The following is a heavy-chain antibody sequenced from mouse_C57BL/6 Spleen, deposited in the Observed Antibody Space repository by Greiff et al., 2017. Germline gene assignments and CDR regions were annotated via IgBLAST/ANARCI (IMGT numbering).Heavy chain of an antibody. CDR1: GFTFSSYT. D-gene: IGHD1-1*01. Sequence: DVQLVESGGGLVKPGGSLKLSCAASGFTFSSYTMSWVRQTPEKRLEWVATISGGGGNTYYPDSVKGRFTISRDNAKNTLYLQMSSLRSEDTALYYCASRTTVVPFDYWGQGTTLTVSS. CDR3: ASRTTVVPFDY. J-gene: IGHJ2*01. V-gene: IGHV5-9*01. CDR2: ISGGGGNT.